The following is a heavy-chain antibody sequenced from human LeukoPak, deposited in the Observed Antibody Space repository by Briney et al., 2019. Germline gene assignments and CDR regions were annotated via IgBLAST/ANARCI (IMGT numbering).Heavy chain of an antibody. V-gene: IGHV4-59*08. CDR3: ARRISGTSRIDY. Sequence: PSETLSLTCTVSGGSISSHYWRWIRQPPGKGLEWIGNIYYSGSTNYNPSLKSRVTISVDTSKSQFSLQLSSVTAPDTAVYYCARRISGTSRIDYWGQGTLVTVSS. CDR2: IYYSGST. CDR1: GGSISSHY. D-gene: IGHD1-20*01. J-gene: IGHJ4*02.